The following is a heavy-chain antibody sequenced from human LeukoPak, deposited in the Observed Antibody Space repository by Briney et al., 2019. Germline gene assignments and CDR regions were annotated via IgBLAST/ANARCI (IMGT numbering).Heavy chain of an antibody. Sequence: ASVKVSCKASGYTFTSYGISWVRQAPGQGLEWKGWISAYNGNTNYAQKLQGRVTMTTDTSTSTAYMELRSLRSDDTAVYYCARVAVGELVVAADPWGQGTLVTVSS. V-gene: IGHV1-18*01. CDR2: ISAYNGNT. J-gene: IGHJ5*02. CDR3: ARVAVGELVVAADP. D-gene: IGHD2-2*01. CDR1: GYTFTSYG.